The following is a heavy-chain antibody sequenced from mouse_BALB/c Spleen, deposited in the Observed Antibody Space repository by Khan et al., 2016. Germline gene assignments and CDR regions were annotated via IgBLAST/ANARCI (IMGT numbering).Heavy chain of an antibody. CDR1: GYSITSDYA. V-gene: IGHV3-2*02. CDR3: GRGNWYFFDF. CDR2: INYSGST. J-gene: IGHJ2*01. D-gene: IGHD4-1*01. Sequence: EVQLQESGPGLVKPSQSLSLTCTVTGYSITSDYAWNWIRQFPGNKLEWMGYINYSGSTSYNPSLESRISFARDTSKNQFFLQLNSVTTEDTATXYCGRGNWYFFDFWGQGTTLTVSS.